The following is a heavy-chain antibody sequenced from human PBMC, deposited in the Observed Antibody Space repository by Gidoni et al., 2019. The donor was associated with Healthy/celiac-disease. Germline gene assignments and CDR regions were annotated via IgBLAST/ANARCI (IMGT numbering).Heavy chain of an antibody. V-gene: IGHV4-4*07. J-gene: IGHJ6*02. CDR2: IYTSGST. CDR3: ARDLVPAAPWDYYYGMDV. D-gene: IGHD2-2*01. Sequence: QVQLQESGTGLVKPSETLSLTCTVSGGSISSYYWSWIRQPAGKGLEWIGRIYTSGSTNYNPSLKSRVTMSVDTSKNQFSLKLSSVTAADTAVYYCARDLVPAAPWDYYYGMDVWGQGTTVTGLL. CDR1: GGSISSYY.